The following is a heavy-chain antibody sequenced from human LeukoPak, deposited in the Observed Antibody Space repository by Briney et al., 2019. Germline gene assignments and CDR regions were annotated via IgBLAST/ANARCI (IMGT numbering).Heavy chain of an antibody. V-gene: IGHV3-7*01. CDR1: GFSFSIYW. CDR2: INQGGSDK. D-gene: IGHD1-14*01. Sequence: GGSPRLSCAASGFSFSIYWMSWVRQAPGKGLEWVANINQGGSDKYYVDSVKGRFTISRDNANNLLYLQMNSLRGEDTAVYYCTRDRSRAEDDWGQGTLVTVSS. J-gene: IGHJ4*02. CDR3: TRDRSRAEDD.